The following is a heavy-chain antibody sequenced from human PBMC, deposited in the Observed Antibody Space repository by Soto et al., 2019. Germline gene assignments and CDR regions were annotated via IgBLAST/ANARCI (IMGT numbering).Heavy chain of an antibody. CDR2: IKQDGSEK. CDR3: ARESPQLAPDY. V-gene: IGHV3-7*01. Sequence: GGSLRLSCAASGFTFSDHYMDWVRQAPGKGLEWVANIKQDGSEKYYVDSVKGRFTISRDNAKNSLYLQMNSLRAEDTAVYYCARESPQLAPDYWGQGTLVTVSS. CDR1: GFTFSDHY. J-gene: IGHJ4*02. D-gene: IGHD1-1*01.